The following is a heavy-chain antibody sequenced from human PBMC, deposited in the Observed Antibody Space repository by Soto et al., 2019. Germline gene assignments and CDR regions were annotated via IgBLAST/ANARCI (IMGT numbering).Heavy chain of an antibody. V-gene: IGHV1-2*04. D-gene: IGHD2-2*01. J-gene: IGHJ6*02. CDR1: GYTLTSYD. CDR2: INPNSGGT. Sequence: ASVKVSCKASGYTLTSYDINWVRQATGQGLEWMGWINPNSGGTNYAQKFQGWVTMTRDTSISTAYMELSRLRSEDTAVYYCARGAADVPHGMDVWGQGTTVTVSS. CDR3: ARGAADVPHGMDV.